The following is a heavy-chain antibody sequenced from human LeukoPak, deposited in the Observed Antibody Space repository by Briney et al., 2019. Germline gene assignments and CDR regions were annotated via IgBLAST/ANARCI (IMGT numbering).Heavy chain of an antibody. J-gene: IGHJ6*03. Sequence: SQTLSLTCAISGDSVSSNSAAWNWIRQSPSRGLEWLGRTYYRSKWYNDYAVSVKSRITINPDTSKNQFSLQLNSVTPEDTAVYYCAREGGLTIFGVVHHYYYYYYMDVWGKGTTVTVSS. CDR3: AREGGLTIFGVVHHYYYYYYMDV. CDR2: TYYRSKWYN. CDR1: GDSVSSNSAA. V-gene: IGHV6-1*01. D-gene: IGHD3-3*01.